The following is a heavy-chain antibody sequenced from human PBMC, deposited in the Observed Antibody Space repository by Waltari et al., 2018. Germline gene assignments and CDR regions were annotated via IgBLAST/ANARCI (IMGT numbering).Heavy chain of an antibody. J-gene: IGHJ6*03. CDR3: ATMGGGLDYSPYIDV. CDR2: VDPEDGES. V-gene: IGHV1-69-2*01. D-gene: IGHD3-10*01. CDR1: GYTFTGYY. Sequence: VQLVQSGAEVKKPGASVKVSCKASGYTFTGYYMHWVRQAPGQGLEWMGRVDPEDGESVYAERFQDRVTITADTSTATAYMELSGLKSEDTAVYYCATMGGGLDYSPYIDVWGEGTTVTVSS.